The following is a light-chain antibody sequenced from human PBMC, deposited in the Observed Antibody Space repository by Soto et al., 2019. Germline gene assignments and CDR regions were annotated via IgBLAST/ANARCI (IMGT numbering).Light chain of an antibody. CDR2: GTS. V-gene: IGKV3-15*01. CDR3: QQYNNWPLT. Sequence: VMTQSPATLSVSPGERATLSCRASQSVSSRLAWYQQKPGQPPRLLIYGTSTRATGIPARFSGSGSGTEFTLTISSLQSEDFAVYYCQQYNNWPLTFGGGTKVEIK. J-gene: IGKJ4*01. CDR1: QSVSSR.